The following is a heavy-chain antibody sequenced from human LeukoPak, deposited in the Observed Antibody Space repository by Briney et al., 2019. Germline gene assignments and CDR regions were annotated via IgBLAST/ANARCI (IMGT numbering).Heavy chain of an antibody. CDR2: IDPSDSYT. CDR3: ARRIAADRNWLDP. Sequence: GESLKISCKASGYSFTTYWITWVCQIPGKGLEWMGRIDPSDSYTYYSPSFQGRVIISADKSINTAYLQWSTLKASDTGIYYCARRIAADRNWLDPWGQGTLVTVSS. J-gene: IGHJ5*02. V-gene: IGHV5-10-1*01. D-gene: IGHD6-13*01. CDR1: GYSFTTYW.